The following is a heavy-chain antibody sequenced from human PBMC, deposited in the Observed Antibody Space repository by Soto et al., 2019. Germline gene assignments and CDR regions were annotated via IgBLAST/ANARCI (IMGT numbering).Heavy chain of an antibody. CDR3: ARTTAVPNTLRSRYFFDY. CDR2: VYYSGTT. J-gene: IGHJ4*02. Sequence: NPSETLSLTCNVSGGSIYTYYWNWIRQSPGKGLEWIGYVYYSGTTNYNPSLKSRVTISVDLSKNQFSLRLSSVTTADTALYYCARTTAVPNTLRSRYFFDYWGQGTLVTVSS. D-gene: IGHD4-17*01. CDR1: GGSIYTYY. V-gene: IGHV4-59*01.